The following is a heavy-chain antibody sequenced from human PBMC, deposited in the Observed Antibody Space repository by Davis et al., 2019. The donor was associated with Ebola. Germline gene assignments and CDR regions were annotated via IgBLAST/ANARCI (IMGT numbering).Heavy chain of an antibody. CDR1: GFTFSDSW. Sequence: GESLKISCAASGFTFSDSWMSWIRQAPGTGPEWVAAINPDGSGRSYVASGRGRFTISRDNARNSLSLQMNSLRDDDTAIYYCAREGIITSGLDVWGQGTTVTVSS. V-gene: IGHV3-7*01. D-gene: IGHD1-14*01. J-gene: IGHJ6*02. CDR3: AREGIITSGLDV. CDR2: INPDGSGR.